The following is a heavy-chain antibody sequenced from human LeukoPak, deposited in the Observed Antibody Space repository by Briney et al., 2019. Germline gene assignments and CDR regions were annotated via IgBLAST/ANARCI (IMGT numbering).Heavy chain of an antibody. CDR1: GFTFTSYW. V-gene: IGHV5-51*01. CDR2: SYPTDCET. Sequence: GESLKISCQGSGFTFTSYWIGWVRQMPGKGLEWMGISYPTDCETIYSPSFQGQVTISADRSTSAAYLQWSSLKASDTATYYCARGDLRAFQIWGQGTMVTV. D-gene: IGHD5-24*01. J-gene: IGHJ3*02. CDR3: ARGDLRAFQI.